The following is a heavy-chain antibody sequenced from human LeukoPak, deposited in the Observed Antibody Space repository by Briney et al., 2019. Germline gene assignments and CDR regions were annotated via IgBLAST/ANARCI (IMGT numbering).Heavy chain of an antibody. CDR1: GVSITRSDCY. CDR2: IYSRGTK. CDR3: ARSLIKRGYAPQEFDC. V-gene: IGHV4-39*01. Sequence: PSETLSLTCNVCGVSITRSDCYCGSIRQPPGKGLEWIVCIYSRGTKYYNPALKSRVTISVDTSINQVSQQMTSVTAADTVVYYIARSLIKRGYAPQEFDCGGEGTLATV. J-gene: IGHJ4*02. D-gene: IGHD5-12*01.